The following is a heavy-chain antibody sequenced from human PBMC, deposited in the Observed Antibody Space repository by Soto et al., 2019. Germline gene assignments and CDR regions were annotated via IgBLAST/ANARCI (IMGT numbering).Heavy chain of an antibody. CDR2: IYWDDNK. Sequence: QITLKESGPTLVKPTQTLTLTCTFSGFSLNTRAVGVGWVRQPPGKALEWLAFIYWDDNKYYSPSLKSRLTITKDTSKKQVVLTMTNTDAVDTATYYCAHGAGWLFDYWGQGTLVTVSS. D-gene: IGHD6-19*01. V-gene: IGHV2-5*02. J-gene: IGHJ4*02. CDR1: GFSLNTRAVG. CDR3: AHGAGWLFDY.